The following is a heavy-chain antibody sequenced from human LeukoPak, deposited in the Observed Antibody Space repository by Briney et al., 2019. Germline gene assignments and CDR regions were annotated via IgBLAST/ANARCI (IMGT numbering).Heavy chain of an antibody. J-gene: IGHJ6*03. CDR3: AKCHLYYYYMDV. V-gene: IGHV3-30*02. CDR2: IRYDGSNK. CDR1: GFTFSSYG. Sequence: GGSLRLSCAASGFTFSSYGMHWVRQAPGKGLEWVAFIRYDGSNKYYADSVKGRFTISRDNSKNTLYLQMNSLRAEDTAVYYCAKCHLYYYYMDVWGKGTTVTASS.